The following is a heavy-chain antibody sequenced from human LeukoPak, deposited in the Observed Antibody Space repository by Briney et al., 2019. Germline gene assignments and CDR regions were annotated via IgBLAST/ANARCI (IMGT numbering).Heavy chain of an antibody. J-gene: IGHJ4*02. CDR2: VKGDGRTT. CDR3: ATGHSYGYDY. V-gene: IGHV3-74*01. Sequence: PGGSLRLSCAASGLTFSDFWMHWVRQPPGKGLVWVALVKGDGRTTIYAHSVKGRFTISRDNAKNTLYLQMNSLRADDSGVYYCATGHSYGYDYWGQGVLVTLSS. CDR1: GLTFSDFW. D-gene: IGHD5-18*01.